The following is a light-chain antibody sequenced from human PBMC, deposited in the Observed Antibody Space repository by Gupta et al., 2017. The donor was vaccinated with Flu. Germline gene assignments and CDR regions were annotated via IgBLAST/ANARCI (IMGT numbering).Light chain of an antibody. CDR1: QSVSRSY. Sequence: IVLTQSPGTLSLSPGESATLSCRASQSVSRSYLAWYQQKPGQAPRLLIYGATSRATGIPDRCSGSGSGTEFTLTISRREPEDFAVYYWQHERSFMFTFGRGTKVDIK. J-gene: IGKJ3*01. CDR2: GAT. CDR3: QHERSFMFT. V-gene: IGKV3-20*01.